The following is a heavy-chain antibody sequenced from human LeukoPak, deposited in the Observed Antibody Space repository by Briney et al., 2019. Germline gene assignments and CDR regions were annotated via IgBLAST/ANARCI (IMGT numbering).Heavy chain of an antibody. D-gene: IGHD3-10*01. CDR1: GFTVSSNY. CDR2: ISTSSSYI. CDR3: ARGSRNSGSTHDFDY. V-gene: IGHV3-21*01. J-gene: IGHJ4*02. Sequence: GGSLRLSCAASGFTVSSNYMSWVRQAPGKGLERVSSISTSSSYIYYADSVKGRITISRDNARKSLYLQMNSLRAEDTAVYYCARGSRNSGSTHDFDYWGQGTLVTVSS.